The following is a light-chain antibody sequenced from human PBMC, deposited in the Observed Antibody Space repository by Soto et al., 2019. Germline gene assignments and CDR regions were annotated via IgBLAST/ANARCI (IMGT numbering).Light chain of an antibody. CDR1: NSNIGSNP. V-gene: IGLV1-51*01. CDR2: DSS. CDR3: GTWDNSLSAGV. J-gene: IGLJ2*01. Sequence: QSVLTQPPSVSAAPGQKVTISCSGSNSNIGSNPVSWYQQLPGTAPKLLIYDSSERPSGIPDRFSGSKSGTSATLGITGLQTGDEADDYCGTWDNSLSAGVFGGGTKLTVL.